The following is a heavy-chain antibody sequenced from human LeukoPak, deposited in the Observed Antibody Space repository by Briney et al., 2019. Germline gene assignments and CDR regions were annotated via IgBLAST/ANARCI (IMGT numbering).Heavy chain of an antibody. Sequence: GGSLRLSCAASGFTFSSYAMHWVRQAPGKGLEWVAVISYDGSNKYYADSVKGRFTISRDNSKNTLYLQMNSLRAEDTAVYYCARDPHTVVPAAMSGAFDIWGQGTMVTVSS. J-gene: IGHJ3*02. V-gene: IGHV3-30*04. D-gene: IGHD2-2*01. CDR2: ISYDGSNK. CDR1: GFTFSSYA. CDR3: ARDPHTVVPAAMSGAFDI.